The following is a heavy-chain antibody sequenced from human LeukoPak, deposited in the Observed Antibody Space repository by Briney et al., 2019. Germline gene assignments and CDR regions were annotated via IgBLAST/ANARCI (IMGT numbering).Heavy chain of an antibody. CDR1: GFTFDDYA. D-gene: IGHD3-10*01. V-gene: IGHV3-9*01. CDR2: ISWNSGSI. Sequence: QPGGSLRLSCAASGFTFDDYAMHWVRQAPGKGLEWVSGISWNSGSIGYADSVEGRFTISRDNAKNSLYLQMNSLRAEDTALYYCAKDIRHGGSGSPLDYWGQGTLVTVSS. CDR3: AKDIRHGGSGSPLDY. J-gene: IGHJ4*02.